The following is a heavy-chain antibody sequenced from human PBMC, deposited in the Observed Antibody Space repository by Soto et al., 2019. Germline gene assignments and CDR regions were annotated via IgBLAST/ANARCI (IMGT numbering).Heavy chain of an antibody. CDR1: GFTFSSYA. CDR2: ISYDGSNK. CDR3: ARDQEQLVRLYYYGMDV. J-gene: IGHJ6*02. Sequence: PRGSLRLSCAASGFTFSSYAMHWVRQAPGKGLEWVAVISYDGSNKYYADSVKGRFTISRDNSKNTLYLQMNSLRAEDTAVYYCARDQEQLVRLYYYGMDVWGQGTTVTVSS. V-gene: IGHV3-30-3*01. D-gene: IGHD6-6*01.